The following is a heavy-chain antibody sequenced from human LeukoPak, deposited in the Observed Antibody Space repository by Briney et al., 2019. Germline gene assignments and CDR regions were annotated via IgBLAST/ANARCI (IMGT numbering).Heavy chain of an antibody. CDR3: ARHPPRTPGYSSGWYGYYYYMDV. Sequence: PSQTLSLTCTVSGGSISSGSYYWSWIRQPAGKGLEWIGRIYTSGSTNYNPSLKSRVTISVDTSKNQFSLKLSSVTAADTAVYYCARHPPRTPGYSSGWYGYYYYMDVWGKGTTVTVSS. CDR1: GGSISSGSYY. J-gene: IGHJ6*03. V-gene: IGHV4-61*02. D-gene: IGHD6-19*01. CDR2: IYTSGST.